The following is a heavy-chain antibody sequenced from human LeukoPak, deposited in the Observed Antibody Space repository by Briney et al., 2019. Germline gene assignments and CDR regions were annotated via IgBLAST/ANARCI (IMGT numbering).Heavy chain of an antibody. CDR2: VYYSGTT. Sequence: SETLSLTCSVSGGSISLSYYYWGWIRQPPGKALEWIGSVYYSGTTSYNPSLKSRVTISVDTSKNQFSLKLSSVTAADTAVYYCAREGYDILTGRKITFDYWGKGTTVTVSS. J-gene: IGHJ4*03. CDR1: GGSISLSYYY. D-gene: IGHD3-9*01. V-gene: IGHV4-39*07. CDR3: AREGYDILTGRKITFDY.